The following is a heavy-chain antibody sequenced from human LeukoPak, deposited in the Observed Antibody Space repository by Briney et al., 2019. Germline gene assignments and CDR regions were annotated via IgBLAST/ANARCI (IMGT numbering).Heavy chain of an antibody. Sequence: PGGSLRLSCAASGFSFSSYAINWVRQVPGKGLEWVSAISGSGGTTYYADFVKGRFTISRDNSTNTLYLQINSLRAEDTAVYYCAKDNSSSLYRPNWFDPWGQGTLVTVSS. CDR3: AKDNSSSLYRPNWFDP. D-gene: IGHD6-13*01. CDR1: GFSFSSYA. V-gene: IGHV3-23*01. J-gene: IGHJ5*02. CDR2: ISGSGGTT.